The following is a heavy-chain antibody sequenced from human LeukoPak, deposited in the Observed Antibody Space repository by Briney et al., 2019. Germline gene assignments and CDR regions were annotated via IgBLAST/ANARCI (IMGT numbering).Heavy chain of an antibody. CDR3: ARRPYSSSSHYFNY. CDR1: GFTFDDYG. V-gene: IGHV3-20*01. D-gene: IGHD6-6*01. Sequence: GGSLRLSCAASGFTFDDYGMSWVRQAPGKGLGWVSGINWKGGSTAYADSVKGRFTISRDNAKNSLYLEMNSLRAEDTALYHCARRPYSSSSHYFNYWGQGTLVTVSS. CDR2: INWKGGST. J-gene: IGHJ4*02.